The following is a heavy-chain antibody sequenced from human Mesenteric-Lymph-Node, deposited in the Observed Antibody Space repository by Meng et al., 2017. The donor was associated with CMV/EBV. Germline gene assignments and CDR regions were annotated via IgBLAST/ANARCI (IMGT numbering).Heavy chain of an antibody. J-gene: IGHJ1*01. V-gene: IGHV1-69*05. Sequence: KASGGPFSRYTFSWVRQAPGQGLEWLGGILPIFRTPKYAQNFQGRVTVSTDASAATAYMELSSLRSEDTAVYFCAGSPEANSGYFSIWGQGTLVTVSS. CDR3: AGSPEANSGYFSI. D-gene: IGHD3-22*01. CDR1: GGPFSRYT. CDR2: ILPIFRTP.